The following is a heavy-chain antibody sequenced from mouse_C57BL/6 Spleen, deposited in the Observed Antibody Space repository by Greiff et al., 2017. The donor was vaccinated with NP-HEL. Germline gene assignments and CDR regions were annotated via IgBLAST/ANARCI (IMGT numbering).Heavy chain of an antibody. V-gene: IGHV1-39*01. J-gene: IGHJ2*01. CDR3: ARGELVDLYFDY. Sequence: EVKLMESGPELVKPGASVKISCKASGYSFTDYNMNWVKQSNGKSLEWIGVINPNYGTTSYNQKFKGKATLTVDQSSSTAYMQLNSLTSEDSAVYYCARGELVDLYFDYWGQGTTLTVSS. CDR1: GYSFTDYN. CDR2: INPNYGTT.